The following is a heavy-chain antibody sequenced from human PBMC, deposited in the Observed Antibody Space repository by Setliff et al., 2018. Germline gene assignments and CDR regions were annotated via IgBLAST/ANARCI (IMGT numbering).Heavy chain of an antibody. Sequence: ASVKVSCKASGYTFSNYGITWARQAPGQGLEWMGWISGYSGNTKYAQKFQGRVTMTTDTSTSTAYLELRSLTSDDTAVYYCSRLVRYCTTTSCQGASGAEFWGQGTLVTVS. D-gene: IGHD2-2*01. CDR1: GYTFSNYG. CDR2: ISGYSGNT. J-gene: IGHJ4*02. V-gene: IGHV1-18*01. CDR3: SRLVRYCTTTSCQGASGAEF.